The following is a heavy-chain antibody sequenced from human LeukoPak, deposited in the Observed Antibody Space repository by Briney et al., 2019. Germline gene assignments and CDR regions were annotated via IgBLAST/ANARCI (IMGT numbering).Heavy chain of an antibody. CDR2: IHDRGSD. Sequence: SETLSLTCSVSGASITTTNFWWTWIRQSPGRGLEWIGYIHDRGSDKYNPALESRATLSVDTSKNQFSPKLNSVTAADTAVYYCARYGLVEFRNAFQYWGQGILVTVSS. D-gene: IGHD6-6*01. CDR3: ARYGLVEFRNAFQY. V-gene: IGHV4-61*01. J-gene: IGHJ1*01. CDR1: GASITTTNFW.